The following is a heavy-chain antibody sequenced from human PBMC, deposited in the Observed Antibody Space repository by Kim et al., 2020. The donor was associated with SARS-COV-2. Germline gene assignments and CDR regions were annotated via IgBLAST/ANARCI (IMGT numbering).Heavy chain of an antibody. V-gene: IGHV3-30*18. Sequence: GGSLRLSCAASGFTFSSYGMHWVRQAPGKGLEWVAVISYDGSNKYYADSVKGRFTISRDNSKNTLYLQMNSLRAEDTAVYYCAKPIRSGRNDAFDIWGQGTMVTVSS. CDR2: ISYDGSNK. CDR3: AKPIRSGRNDAFDI. CDR1: GFTFSSYG. D-gene: IGHD3-10*01. J-gene: IGHJ3*02.